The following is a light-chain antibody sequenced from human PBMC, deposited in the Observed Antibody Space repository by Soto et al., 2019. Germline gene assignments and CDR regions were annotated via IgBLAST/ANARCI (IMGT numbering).Light chain of an antibody. CDR2: TAS. CDR3: QQSNSFPLT. Sequence: DIQMTQSPSSLSASVGDRVAIPCRASQNISNWLAWFQQKPGKAPKLLIYTASRLQSGVPSRFSGSGSGTDFTLTISSLQTEDFATYYCQQSNSFPLTFGQGTKVDI. J-gene: IGKJ1*01. CDR1: QNISNW. V-gene: IGKV1-12*01.